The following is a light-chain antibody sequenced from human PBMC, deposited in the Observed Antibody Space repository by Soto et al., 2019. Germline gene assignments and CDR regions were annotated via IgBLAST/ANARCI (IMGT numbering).Light chain of an antibody. CDR2: GAS. J-gene: IGKJ1*01. V-gene: IGKV3-15*01. CDR3: QQYNNWPPS. Sequence: EIVMTQSPATLSVSPGERATLSCRASQSVSGNLAWYQQKPGQAPRLLIYGASTRATGIPARFSGSGSGTESNLTISSLQSEDFAVYYRQQYNNWPPSFGQGTKVEIK. CDR1: QSVSGN.